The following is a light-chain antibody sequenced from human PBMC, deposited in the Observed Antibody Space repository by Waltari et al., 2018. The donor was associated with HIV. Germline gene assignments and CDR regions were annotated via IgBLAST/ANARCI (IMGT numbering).Light chain of an antibody. CDR1: QSAATN. Sequence: ELLMTQSPATLAVSPGDRATLSCKASQSAATNIAWYQQKPGQPIRLLIYGAGTTATGVSGRFSGSGSGTDFTLTINNLQSDDSAVYFCQQYNSSPTFGQGTKVEV. V-gene: IGKV3-15*01. CDR3: QQYNSSPT. J-gene: IGKJ2*01. CDR2: GAG.